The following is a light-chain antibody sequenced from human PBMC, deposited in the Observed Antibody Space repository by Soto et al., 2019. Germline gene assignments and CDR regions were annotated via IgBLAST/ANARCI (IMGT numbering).Light chain of an antibody. J-gene: IGLJ3*02. Sequence: HSVLTQSASVSGSPGQSITISCTGTSSDVGAYNYVSWYQQYPGKAPKLIIHEVTNRPSGVSNRFSGSKSGNTASLTISGLQTEDEADYYCTSYTTSSTWVFGGGTKLTVL. CDR2: EVT. CDR1: SSDVGAYNY. CDR3: TSYTTSSTWV. V-gene: IGLV2-14*01.